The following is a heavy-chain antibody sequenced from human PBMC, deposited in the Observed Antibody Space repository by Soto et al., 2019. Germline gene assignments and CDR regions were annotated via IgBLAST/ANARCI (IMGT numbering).Heavy chain of an antibody. CDR3: ARGTPSPLIVRSSRGPWFDP. CDR2: IYESGRT. Sequence: SETLSLTCTVSGDSISGYYWSWIRQSPGKGLEWIGYIYESGRTNYNPSLKSRVTISVDTSKMQVSLKLSSVTAADTAVYFCARGTPSPLIVRSSRGPWFDPWGQGTLVTVSS. CDR1: GDSISGYY. D-gene: IGHD2-15*01. J-gene: IGHJ5*02. V-gene: IGHV4-4*09.